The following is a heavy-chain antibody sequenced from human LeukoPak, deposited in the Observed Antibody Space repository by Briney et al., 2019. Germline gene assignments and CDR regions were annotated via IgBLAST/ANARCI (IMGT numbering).Heavy chain of an antibody. V-gene: IGHV3-23*01. J-gene: IGHJ4*02. CDR1: GFTFSDYV. Sequence: PGGSLRLSCAASGFTFSDYVMSWVRQAPGKGLEWVSGIVGSGGSTYYADSLKGRFTISRDNSKNSLSLQMNSLRAEDTAVYYCAMGYTWYWGQGTLVTVSS. CDR2: IVGSGGST. CDR3: AMGYTWY. D-gene: IGHD6-13*01.